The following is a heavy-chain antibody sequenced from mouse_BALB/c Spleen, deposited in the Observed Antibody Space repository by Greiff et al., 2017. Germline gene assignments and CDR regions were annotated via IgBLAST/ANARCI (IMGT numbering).Heavy chain of an antibody. J-gene: IGHJ4*01. CDR3: ARDYGSSRYYAMDY. Sequence: EVKLQESGGDLVKPGGSLKLSCAASGFTFSSYGMSWVRQTPDKRLEWVATISSGGSYTYYPDSVKGRFTISRDNAKNTLYLQMSSLKSEDTAMYYCARDYGSSRYYAMDYWGQGTSVTVSS. D-gene: IGHD1-1*01. V-gene: IGHV5-6*01. CDR1: GFTFSSYG. CDR2: ISSGGSYT.